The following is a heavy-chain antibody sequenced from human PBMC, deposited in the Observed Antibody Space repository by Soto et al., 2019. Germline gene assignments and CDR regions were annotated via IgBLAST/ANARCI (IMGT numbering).Heavy chain of an antibody. Sequence: ASVKVSCKASGYTFTSYAMHWVRQAPGQRLEWMGWINAGNGNTKYSQKFQGRVTITRDTSASTAYMELSSLRSEDTAVYYCARYIVATRMFDYWSQGTLVTVSS. D-gene: IGHD5-12*01. V-gene: IGHV1-3*01. CDR3: ARYIVATRMFDY. J-gene: IGHJ4*02. CDR2: INAGNGNT. CDR1: GYTFTSYA.